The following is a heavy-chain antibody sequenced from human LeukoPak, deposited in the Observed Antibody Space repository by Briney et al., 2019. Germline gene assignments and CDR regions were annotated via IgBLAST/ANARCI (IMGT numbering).Heavy chain of an antibody. D-gene: IGHD5-18*01. J-gene: IGHJ5*02. CDR3: ARPWIQLWFGWFDP. CDR1: GGSFSGYY. CDR2: INHSGST. V-gene: IGHV4-34*01. Sequence: PSETLSLTCAVCGGSFSGYYWSWIRQPPGKGLEWIGEINHSGSTNYNPSLKSRVTISVDTSKNQFSLKLSSVTAADTAVYYCARPWIQLWFGWFDPWGQGTLVTVSS.